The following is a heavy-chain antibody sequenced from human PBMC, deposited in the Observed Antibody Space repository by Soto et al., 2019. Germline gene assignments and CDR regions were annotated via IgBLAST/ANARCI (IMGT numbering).Heavy chain of an antibody. V-gene: IGHV2-26*01. J-gene: IGHJ5*02. CDR1: GFSLSNSKMG. Sequence: QVTLKESGPVLVKPTETLTLTCTVSGFSLSNSKMGVSWIRQPPGKALEWLAQISSNDEKTYRTSLKSKLTIYKHTSKSQVVLTMADMDPGDTGTYSGVRATGYCSGGSCYPKWFDPWGQGLLVTVSS. D-gene: IGHD2-15*01. CDR2: ISSNDEK. CDR3: VRATGYCSGGSCYPKWFDP.